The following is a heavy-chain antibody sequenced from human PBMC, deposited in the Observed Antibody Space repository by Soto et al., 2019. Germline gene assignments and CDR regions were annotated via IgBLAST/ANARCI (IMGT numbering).Heavy chain of an antibody. D-gene: IGHD3-3*01. Sequence: ESLRIICTGAGGSFTCYWIGWVRPMPGKGLEWMGIIYPGGSDTRYSPSFQGQVTISADKSISTAYLQWSSLKASDTAMYYCARRQRLTVVRFLEWQRRGAFDIWGQGTMVTVPS. J-gene: IGHJ3*02. CDR2: IYPGGSDT. V-gene: IGHV5-51*01. CDR3: ARRQRLTVVRFLEWQRRGAFDI. CDR1: GGSFTCYW.